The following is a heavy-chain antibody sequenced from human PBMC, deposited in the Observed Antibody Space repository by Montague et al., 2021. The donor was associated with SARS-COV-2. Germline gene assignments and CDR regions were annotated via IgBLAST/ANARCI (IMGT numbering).Heavy chain of an antibody. Sequence: SETLSLTCAVYGGSFSGYYRNWIRQPPGKGLEWTGEINHSGSTNYNPSLKSRVTMSVDTSKNQFSLKLSSVTAADTAVYYCACGEITTRGLIYYYGMDVWGQGTTVTVSS. CDR3: ACGEITTRGLIYYYGMDV. V-gene: IGHV4-34*01. J-gene: IGHJ6*02. CDR1: GGSFSGYY. CDR2: INHSGST. D-gene: IGHD4-11*01.